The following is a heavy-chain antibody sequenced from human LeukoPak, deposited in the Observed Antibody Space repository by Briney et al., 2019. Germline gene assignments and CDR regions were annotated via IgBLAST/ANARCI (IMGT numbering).Heavy chain of an antibody. CDR3: ARDAYTTTSNWLDP. V-gene: IGHV3-74*01. CDR2: ITGDGSDI. Sequence: GGSLRLSCEASGFTLNKYWMHWVRQAPGKGLVWVSRITGDGSDIAYADSVKGRFTVSRDDAKNTLFLQMTSLRVEDTAIYCCARDAYTTTSNWLDPWGQGTLVTVSS. CDR1: GFTLNKYW. J-gene: IGHJ5*02. D-gene: IGHD4-17*01.